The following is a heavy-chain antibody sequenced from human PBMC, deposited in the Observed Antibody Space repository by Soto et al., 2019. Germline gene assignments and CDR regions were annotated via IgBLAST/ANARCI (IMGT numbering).Heavy chain of an antibody. CDR2: ISGSGSST. D-gene: IGHD2-8*01. CDR3: AKDPKSTIRFNWFDP. Sequence: EVQLSESGGGLVQPGGSLRLSCAASGFTFSSYAMSWVRQAPGKGLEWASGISGSGSSTYYADSVKGRFTISRDNSKKTLYLQMNSLRAEDTAIYYCAKDPKSTIRFNWFDPWGQGTLVTVSS. J-gene: IGHJ5*02. CDR1: GFTFSSYA. V-gene: IGHV3-23*01.